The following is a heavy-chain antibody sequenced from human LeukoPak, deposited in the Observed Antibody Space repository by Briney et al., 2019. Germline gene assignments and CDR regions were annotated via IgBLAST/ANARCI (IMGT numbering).Heavy chain of an antibody. CDR3: ARGGSAWDNPFDY. D-gene: IGHD6-19*01. V-gene: IGHV1-2*02. Sequence: GASVKVSCKASGYTFTGYYIHWVRQAPGQGLEWMGWINPTSGGTKYAQKFQGRVTMTRATSISTAYMELSRLRADDTAVFYCARGGSAWDNPFDYWGQGTLVTVSS. CDR2: INPTSGGT. CDR1: GYTFTGYY. J-gene: IGHJ4*02.